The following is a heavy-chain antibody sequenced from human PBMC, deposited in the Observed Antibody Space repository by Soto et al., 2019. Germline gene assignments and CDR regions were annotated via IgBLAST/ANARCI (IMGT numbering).Heavy chain of an antibody. CDR2: INDSGNI. J-gene: IGHJ6*03. Sequence: QVQLQQWGAGLLKPSETLSLTCAVYVGSFSGYQWTWIRQTPGKGLEWIGEINDSGNINYNPSLKGRVTILLDTPKKQISLRLSSVTAADSAVYYCARGLILWFGELSRRGGYYYYMDVWGKGTTVTVSS. V-gene: IGHV4-34*01. CDR1: VGSFSGYQ. D-gene: IGHD3-10*01. CDR3: ARGLILWFGELSRRGGYYYYMDV.